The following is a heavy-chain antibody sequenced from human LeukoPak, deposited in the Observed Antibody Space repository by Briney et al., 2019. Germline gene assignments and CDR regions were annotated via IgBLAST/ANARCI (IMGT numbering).Heavy chain of an antibody. CDR3: ARDGYNPGGYFDY. V-gene: IGHV4-59*01. CDR2: IYYSGST. D-gene: IGHD5-24*01. J-gene: IGHJ4*02. Sequence: SETLSLTCTVSGGSISSYYWSWIRQPPGKGLEGIGYIYYSGSTNYNPSLKSRVTISVDTSKNQFSLKLSSVTAADTAVYYCARDGYNPGGYFDYWGQGTLVTVSS. CDR1: GGSISSYY.